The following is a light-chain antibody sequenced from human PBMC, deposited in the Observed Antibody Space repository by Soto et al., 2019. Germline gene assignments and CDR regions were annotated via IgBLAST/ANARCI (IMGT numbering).Light chain of an antibody. J-gene: IGLJ1*01. CDR3: NSFTTSSAYV. Sequence: LTQPASVSGSPGQAITISCTGTSSDIGSYNRVSWYQQPPGTAPKLIIYEVNNRPSGVPDRFSGSKSGNTASLTISELQAEDEADYYCNSFTTSSAYVFGTGTKVTVL. V-gene: IGLV2-18*02. CDR1: SSDIGSYNR. CDR2: EVN.